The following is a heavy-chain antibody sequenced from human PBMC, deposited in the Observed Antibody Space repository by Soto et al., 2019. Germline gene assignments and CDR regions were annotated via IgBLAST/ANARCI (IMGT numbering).Heavy chain of an antibody. CDR3: ARASNYDILAAFPDYDY. V-gene: IGHV1-18*01. Sequence: QVQLVQSGAEVKKPGASVKVSCKASGYTFTSYGISWVRQAPGQGLEWMGWISAYNGNTNYAQKLQGRVTMTTDTSTSTADMELRSLRSDDTAVYYCARASNYDILAAFPDYDYWGQGTLVTVSS. D-gene: IGHD3-9*01. CDR1: GYTFTSYG. CDR2: ISAYNGNT. J-gene: IGHJ4*02.